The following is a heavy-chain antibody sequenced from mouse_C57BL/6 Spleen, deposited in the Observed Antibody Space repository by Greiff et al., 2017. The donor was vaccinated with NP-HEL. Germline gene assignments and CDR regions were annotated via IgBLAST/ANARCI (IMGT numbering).Heavy chain of an antibody. Sequence: VQLQESGPELVKPGASVKISCKASGYAFSSSWMNWVKQRPGKGLEWIGRIYPGDGDTNYNGKFKGKATLTADKSSSTAYMQLSSLTSEDSAVYFCARDTTVEDYWGQGTTLTVSS. D-gene: IGHD1-1*01. J-gene: IGHJ2*01. CDR1: GYAFSSSW. V-gene: IGHV1-82*01. CDR3: ARDTTVEDY. CDR2: IYPGDGDT.